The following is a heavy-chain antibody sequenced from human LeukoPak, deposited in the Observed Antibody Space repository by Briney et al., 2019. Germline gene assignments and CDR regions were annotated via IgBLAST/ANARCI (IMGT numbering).Heavy chain of an antibody. D-gene: IGHD6-6*01. CDR2: IRQDGSEK. J-gene: IGHJ3*02. Sequence: GGSLRLSCAASGFTFSNYWMSWVRQAPGMGLEWVANIRQDGSEKYYVDSVKGRFTISRDNAKNSLYLQMNSLRAEDTAVYYCASDSSGVDAFDIWGQGTMVTVSS. V-gene: IGHV3-7*03. CDR1: GFTFSNYW. CDR3: ASDSSGVDAFDI.